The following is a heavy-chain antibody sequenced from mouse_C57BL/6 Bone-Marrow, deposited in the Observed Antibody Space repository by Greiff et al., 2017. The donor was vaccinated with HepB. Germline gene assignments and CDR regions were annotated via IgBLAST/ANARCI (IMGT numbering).Heavy chain of an antibody. J-gene: IGHJ2*01. CDR2: ISSGSSTI. V-gene: IGHV5-17*01. CDR1: GFTFSDYG. Sequence: EVKVVESGGGLVKPGGSLKLSCAASGFTFSDYGMHWVRQAPEKGLEWVAYISSGSSTIYYADTVKGRFTISRDNAKNTLFLQMTSLRSEDTAMYYCARKWLPYFDYWCQGTTLTVSS. D-gene: IGHD1-3*01. CDR3: ARKWLPYFDY.